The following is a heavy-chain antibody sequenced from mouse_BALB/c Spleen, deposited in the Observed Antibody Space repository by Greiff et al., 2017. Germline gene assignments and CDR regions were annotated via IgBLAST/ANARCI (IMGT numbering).Heavy chain of an antibody. CDR3: ERIPFDGYYDWYFDV. CDR2: ISSGGST. V-gene: IGHV5-6-5*01. CDR1: GFTFSSYA. Sequence: EVMLVESGGGLVKPGGSLKLSCAASGFTFSSYAMSWVRQTPEKRLEWVASISSGGSTYYPDSVNGRFTIFRDNARNILDLQMSSLRSEDTAMYYCERIPFDGYYDWYFDVWGAGTTVTVSS. D-gene: IGHD2-3*01. J-gene: IGHJ1*01.